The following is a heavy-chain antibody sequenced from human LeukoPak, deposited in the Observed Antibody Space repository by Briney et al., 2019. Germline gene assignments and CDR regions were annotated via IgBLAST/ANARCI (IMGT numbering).Heavy chain of an antibody. V-gene: IGHV4-34*01. CDR1: GGSFSGYY. J-gene: IGHJ5*02. CDR3: ARGGVAAAGTNNWFDP. CDR2: IYYSGST. D-gene: IGHD6-13*01. Sequence: SETLSLTCAVYGGSFSGYYWSWIRQPPGTGLEWIGSIYYSGSTYYNPSLKGRVTISVDTSKNQFSLKLSSVTAADTAVYYCARGGVAAAGTNNWFDPWGQGTLVTVSS.